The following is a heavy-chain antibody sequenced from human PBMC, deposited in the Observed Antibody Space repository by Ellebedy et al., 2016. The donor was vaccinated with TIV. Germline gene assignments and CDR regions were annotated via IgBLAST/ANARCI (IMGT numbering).Heavy chain of an antibody. CDR3: AKAMGPGGRFDAFDI. CDR1: GFSFKTYG. D-gene: IGHD3-16*01. CDR2: MSYDGSNK. Sequence: GESLKISCAASGFSFKTYGMHWVRQSPGKGLEWVALMSYDGSNKYYRDSVRGRFTISRDNSKNTLFLQMNSLRAEDTAIYYCAKAMGPGGRFDAFDIWGQGTLVTVSS. V-gene: IGHV3-30*18. J-gene: IGHJ3*02.